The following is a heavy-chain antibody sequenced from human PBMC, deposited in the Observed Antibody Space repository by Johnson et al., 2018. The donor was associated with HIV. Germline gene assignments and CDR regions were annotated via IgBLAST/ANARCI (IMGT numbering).Heavy chain of an antibody. CDR3: AREPRLLTDAFDI. V-gene: IGHV3-23*04. Sequence: VQLVESGGGLVKPGGSLRLSCAASGFTFSNAWMSWVRQAPGKGLEWVSAISGSGGSTYYADSVKGRSTISRDNSKNTLYLQMNSLRVEDTAVYYCAREPRLLTDAFDIWGQGTMVTVSS. CDR2: ISGSGGST. D-gene: IGHD5-18*01. J-gene: IGHJ3*02. CDR1: GFTFSNAW.